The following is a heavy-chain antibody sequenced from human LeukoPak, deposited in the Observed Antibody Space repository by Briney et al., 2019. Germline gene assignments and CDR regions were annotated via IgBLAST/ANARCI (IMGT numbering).Heavy chain of an antibody. V-gene: IGHV1-24*01. CDR1: GYTLTELS. CDR2: FDPEDGET. D-gene: IGHD3-9*01. CDR3: ATTILTGYYNAH. J-gene: IGHJ4*02. Sequence: GASVKVSCKVSGYTLTELSMHWVRQAPGKGLEWMGGFDPEDGETIYAQKFQGRVTMTEDTSTDTAYMELSSLRSEDTAVYYCATTILTGYYNAHWGQGTLVTVSS.